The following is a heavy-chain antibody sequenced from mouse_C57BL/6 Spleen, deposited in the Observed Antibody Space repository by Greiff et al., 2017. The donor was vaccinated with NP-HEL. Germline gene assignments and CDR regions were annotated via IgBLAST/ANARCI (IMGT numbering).Heavy chain of an antibody. CDR1: GYAFSSSW. V-gene: IGHV1-82*01. Sequence: VQLQQSGPELVKPGASVKISCKASGYAFSSSWMNWVKQRPGKGLEWIGRIYPGDGDTNYNGKFKGKATLTADKSSSTAYMQLSSLTSEDSAVYFCASEDDYGSSYVSDYWGQGTTLTVSS. D-gene: IGHD1-1*01. CDR3: ASEDDYGSSYVSDY. CDR2: IYPGDGDT. J-gene: IGHJ2*01.